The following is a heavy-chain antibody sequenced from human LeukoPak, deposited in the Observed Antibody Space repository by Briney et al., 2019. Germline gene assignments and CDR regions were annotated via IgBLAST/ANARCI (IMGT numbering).Heavy chain of an antibody. CDR3: AKAASVTLVRGAPA. V-gene: IGHV3-30*02. J-gene: IGHJ5*02. CDR2: IRNDGSNK. Sequence: PGGSLRLSCATSGFTFNNYGMHWVRQAPGKGLERVAYIRNDGSNKYYADSVKGRFTISRDNPKNTLYLQMNSLRAEDTAVYYCAKAASVTLVRGAPAWGQGTLVTVSS. D-gene: IGHD3-10*01. CDR1: GFTFNNYG.